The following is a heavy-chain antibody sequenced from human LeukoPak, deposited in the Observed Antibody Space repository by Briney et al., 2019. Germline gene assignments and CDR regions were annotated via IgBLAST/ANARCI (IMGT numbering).Heavy chain of an antibody. CDR3: TKEPVPVAGGYYFDY. CDR1: GFTFSSYG. D-gene: IGHD6-19*01. V-gene: IGHV3-30*18. J-gene: IGHJ4*02. Sequence: GGSLRLSCAASGFTFSSYGMHWVRQAPGKGLEWVAVISYAGSTEYYADSVKGRFTISRDNSKNTLYLQINSLRAEDTAVYYCTKEPVPVAGGYYFDYWGQGTLVTVSS. CDR2: ISYAGSTE.